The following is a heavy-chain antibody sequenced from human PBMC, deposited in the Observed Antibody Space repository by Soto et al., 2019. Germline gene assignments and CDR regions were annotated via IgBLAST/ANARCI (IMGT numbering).Heavy chain of an antibody. V-gene: IGHV4-4*02. J-gene: IGHJ4*02. D-gene: IGHD5-12*01. CDR3: ARGSRLRDFDY. CDR1: GGSISSSNW. CDR2: IYHSGST. Sequence: SETLSLTCAVSGGSISSSNWWSWVRQPPGKGQEWIGEIYHSGSTNYNPSLKSRVTISVEKSKNQFSLKLSSVTAADTAVYYCARGSRLRDFDYWVQGTLVTVSS.